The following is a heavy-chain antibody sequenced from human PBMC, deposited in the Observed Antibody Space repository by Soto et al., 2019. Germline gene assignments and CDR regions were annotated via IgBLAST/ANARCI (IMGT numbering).Heavy chain of an antibody. V-gene: IGHV4-34*01. J-gene: IGHJ6*02. D-gene: IGHD4-4*01. CDR3: ARFYSNYLVGYYYYGMDV. Sequence: SETLSLTCAFYCGSFSGYYWSWIRQPPGKGLEWVGEINHSGSTNYNPSLKSRVTISVDTSKNQFSLKLSSVTAADTAVYYCARFYSNYLVGYYYYGMDVWGQGTTVTVSS. CDR2: INHSGST. CDR1: CGSFSGYY.